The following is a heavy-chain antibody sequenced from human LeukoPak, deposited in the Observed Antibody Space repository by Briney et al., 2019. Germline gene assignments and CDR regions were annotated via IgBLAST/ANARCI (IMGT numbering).Heavy chain of an antibody. Sequence: GGSLRLSRAASGFTVSSNYMSWVRQAPGKGLEWVSVIYSGGSTYYADSVKGRFTISRNNPKNSLYLQMNSLRAEDTAVYYCARNRGDPSYFDYWGQGTLVTVSS. CDR1: GFTVSSNY. D-gene: IGHD4-17*01. CDR2: IYSGGST. CDR3: ARNRGDPSYFDY. J-gene: IGHJ4*02. V-gene: IGHV3-53*01.